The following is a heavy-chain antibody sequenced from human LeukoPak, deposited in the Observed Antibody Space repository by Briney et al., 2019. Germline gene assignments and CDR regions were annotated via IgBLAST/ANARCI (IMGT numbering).Heavy chain of an antibody. J-gene: IGHJ3*02. CDR1: GFTFSSYS. V-gene: IGHV3-21*01. Sequence: GGSLRLSCAASGFTFSSYSMNWVRQAPGKGLEWVSSISSSSSYIYYADSVKGRFTISRDNAKNSLYLQMNSLRAEDTAVYYCAKGVHAAAGTGDAFDIWGQGTMVTVSS. CDR3: AKGVHAAAGTGDAFDI. D-gene: IGHD6-13*01. CDR2: ISSSSSYI.